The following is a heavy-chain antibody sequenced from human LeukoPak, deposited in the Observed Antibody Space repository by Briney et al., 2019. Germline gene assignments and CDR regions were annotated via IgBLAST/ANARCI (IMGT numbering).Heavy chain of an antibody. CDR1: GLPDSSNY. CDR3: ARDLRGCGRDYFAI. J-gene: IGHJ3*02. CDR2: IYIGGST. D-gene: IGHD2-21*01. V-gene: IGHV3-53*01. Sequence: GGSLRLSCAASGLPDSSNYMIWLRQAPGKGLEWVSVIYIGGSTYYADSVKGRFTISRDNSKNTLYLQMNSLTVEDTAVYYCARDLRGCGRDYFAICGQGTMVTVSS.